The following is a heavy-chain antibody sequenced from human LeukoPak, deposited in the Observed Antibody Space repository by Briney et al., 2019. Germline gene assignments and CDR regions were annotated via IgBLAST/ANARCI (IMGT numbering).Heavy chain of an antibody. Sequence: GGSLRLSCAASGSTFSSYSMNWVRQAPGKGLEWVSSISSSSSYIYYADSVKGRFTISRDNAKNSLYLQMDSLRAEDTAVYDCARDLSEETYSNSPFDFWGQGTLVTVSS. V-gene: IGHV3-21*01. CDR3: ARDLSEETYSNSPFDF. CDR1: GSTFSSYS. D-gene: IGHD4-11*01. J-gene: IGHJ4*02. CDR2: ISSSSSYI.